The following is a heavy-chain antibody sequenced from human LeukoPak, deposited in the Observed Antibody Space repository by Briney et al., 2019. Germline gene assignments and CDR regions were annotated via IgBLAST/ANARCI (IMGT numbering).Heavy chain of an antibody. CDR2: IYYSGST. D-gene: IGHD5-18*01. Sequence: GSLRLSCAASGFTFSSYSMNLVRQAPGKGLEWIGYIYYSGSTNYNPSLKSRVTISVDTSKNQFSLKLSSVTAADTAVYYCARRYRRNGMDVWGQGTTVTVSS. CDR3: ARRYRRNGMDV. V-gene: IGHV4-59*08. J-gene: IGHJ6*02. CDR1: GFTFSSYS.